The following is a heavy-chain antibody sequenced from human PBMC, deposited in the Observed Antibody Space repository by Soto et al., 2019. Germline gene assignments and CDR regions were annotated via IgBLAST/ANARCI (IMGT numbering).Heavy chain of an antibody. CDR2: IDPSDSYT. CDR1: GYSFTSYW. V-gene: IGHV5-10-1*01. Sequence: GESLKISCKGSGYSFTSYWISWVRQMPGKGLEWMGRIDPSDSYTNYSPSFQGHVTISADKSISTAYLQWSSLKASDTAMYYCARVDYYDTRHYGMDVWGQGTTVTVSS. J-gene: IGHJ6*02. D-gene: IGHD3-22*01. CDR3: ARVDYYDTRHYGMDV.